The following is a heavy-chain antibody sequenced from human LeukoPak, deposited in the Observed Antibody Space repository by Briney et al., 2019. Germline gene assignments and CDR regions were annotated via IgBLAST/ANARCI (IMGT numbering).Heavy chain of an antibody. J-gene: IGHJ4*02. CDR3: ARGDSSGWGLDY. Sequence: PGGSLRLSCAASGFIFRSYEMNWVRQAPGKGLEWVGRSRSKTNRYTTQYAASVKGRFTISRDDSKNSLYLQMNSLKTEDTAVYYCARGDSSGWGLDYWGLGTLVTVSS. CDR1: GFIFRSYE. CDR2: SRSKTNRYTT. V-gene: IGHV3-72*01. D-gene: IGHD6-19*01.